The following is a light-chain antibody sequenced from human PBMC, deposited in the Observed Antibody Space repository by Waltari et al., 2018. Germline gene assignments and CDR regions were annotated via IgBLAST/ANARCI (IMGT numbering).Light chain of an antibody. Sequence: VIFTQPQATLSLSPGERTTPSCRASQSVSSYLAWYKQNPGQAPRLLIHSASSRATGIPDRFSGSGSGTEFTLTISSLEPEDVGVYHCYQHSSGYSFGQGTKVEIK. CDR1: QSVSSY. CDR2: SAS. V-gene: IGKV3-11*01. J-gene: IGKJ2*03. CDR3: YQHSSGYS.